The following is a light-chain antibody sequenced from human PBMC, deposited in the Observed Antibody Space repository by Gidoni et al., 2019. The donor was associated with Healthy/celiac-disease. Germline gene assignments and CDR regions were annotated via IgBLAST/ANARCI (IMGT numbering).Light chain of an antibody. V-gene: IGKV1-39*01. J-gene: IGKJ2*01. CDR1: QSISSY. Sequence: QMTQSPSSLSSSVGDRVTITCRASQSISSYLYWYQQKPGKAPKLLIYAASSLQSGVPSRFSGSGSGTDFTLTISSLQPEDFATYYCQQRYSTPYTFGQGTKLEIK. CDR3: QQRYSTPYT. CDR2: AAS.